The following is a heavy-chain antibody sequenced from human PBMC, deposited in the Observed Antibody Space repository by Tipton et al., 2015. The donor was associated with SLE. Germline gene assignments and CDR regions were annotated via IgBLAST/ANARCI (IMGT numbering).Heavy chain of an antibody. J-gene: IGHJ4*02. CDR1: RFTFSSYW. Sequence: SLRLSCAASRFTFSSYWMSWVRQAPGKGLEWVANIKQDGSEKYYVDSVKGRFTISRDNAKNSLYLQMNSLRAEDTAVYYCARGLGSGSYFDYWGQGTLVTVSS. D-gene: IGHD1-26*01. V-gene: IGHV3-7*01. CDR3: ARGLGSGSYFDY. CDR2: IKQDGSEK.